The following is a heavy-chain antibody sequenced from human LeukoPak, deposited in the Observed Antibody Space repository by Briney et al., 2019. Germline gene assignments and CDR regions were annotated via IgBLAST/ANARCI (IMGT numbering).Heavy chain of an antibody. CDR3: ATDRGWRTSGYYLYYFEY. CDR1: GFTFSDYF. CDR2: IKHDGSEK. Sequence: GGSLRLSCAASGFTFSDYFMSWVRQAPGKGLEWVASIKHDGSEKYYVDSVRGRFTISRDNTMNSLYLQMSSLRAEDTAVYYCATDRGWRTSGYYLYYFEYWGQGTLVTYSS. J-gene: IGHJ4*02. D-gene: IGHD3-3*01. V-gene: IGHV3-7*01.